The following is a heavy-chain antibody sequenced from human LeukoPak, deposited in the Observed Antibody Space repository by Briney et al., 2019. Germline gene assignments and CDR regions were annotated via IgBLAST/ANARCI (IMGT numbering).Heavy chain of an antibody. J-gene: IGHJ6*03. CDR2: ISGSDGTT. CDR3: AKGPGGRRGYYPLEDSYYYYYMDV. V-gene: IGHV3-23*01. D-gene: IGHD3-22*01. Sequence: GGSLRLSCAASGFTFSSYAMSWVRQAPGKGLEWVSSISGSDGTTYYADSVKGRFTISRDNSKYTLSLQMNSLRAEDTAVYYCAKGPGGRRGYYPLEDSYYYYYMDVWGKGTTVTVSS. CDR1: GFTFSSYA.